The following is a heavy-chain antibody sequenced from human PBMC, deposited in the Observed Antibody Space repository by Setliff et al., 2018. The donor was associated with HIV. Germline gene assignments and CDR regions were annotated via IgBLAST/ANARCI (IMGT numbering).Heavy chain of an antibody. V-gene: IGHV1-69*10. CDR2: IIPILGIA. CDR1: GGTFSSYA. J-gene: IGHJ6*03. CDR3: ARTEVAGTNYYYYMDV. D-gene: IGHD6-19*01. Sequence: SVKVSCKASGGTFSSYAISWVRQAPGQGLEWMGGIIPILGIANYAQKFQGRVTITTDESTSTAYMELSSLRFEDTAVYYCARTEVAGTNYYYYMDVWGKGTTVTVSS.